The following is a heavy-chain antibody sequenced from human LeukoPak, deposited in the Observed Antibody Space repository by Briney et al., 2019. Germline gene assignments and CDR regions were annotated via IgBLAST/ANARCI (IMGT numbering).Heavy chain of an antibody. V-gene: IGHV4-4*02. CDR2: IYHSGST. D-gene: IGHD5-24*01. CDR3: ARALQRWLPYAFDI. J-gene: IGHJ3*02. CDR1: GGSISSSNW. Sequence: SGTLSLTCAVSGGSISSSNWWSWVRQPPGKGPEWIGEIYHSGSTNYNPSLKSRVTISVDKSKNQFSLKLSSVTAADTAVYYCARALQRWLPYAFDIWGQGTMVTVSS.